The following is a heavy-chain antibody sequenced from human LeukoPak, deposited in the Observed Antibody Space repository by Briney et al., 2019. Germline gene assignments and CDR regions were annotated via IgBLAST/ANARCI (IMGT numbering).Heavy chain of an antibody. CDR2: MYNSGST. D-gene: IGHD4-17*01. J-gene: IGHJ4*02. Sequence: SETLSLTCTVSGGSISGSYWSWIRQPPGKGLEWIAYMYNSGSTNYNPSLKSRVTISIDTSKNQFSLKLSSLTAADTAIYYCARGIESYGDYGYWGQGILVTVTS. CDR3: ARGIESYGDYGY. CDR1: GGSISGSY. V-gene: IGHV4-59*01.